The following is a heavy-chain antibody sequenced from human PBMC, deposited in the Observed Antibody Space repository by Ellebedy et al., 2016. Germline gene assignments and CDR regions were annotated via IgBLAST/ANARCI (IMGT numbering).Heavy chain of an antibody. CDR3: ARGVIEGARN. J-gene: IGHJ4*02. D-gene: IGHD2-21*01. Sequence: GESLKISCAASGFTFSSYSMNWVRQAPGKGLEWVSYISSSSSTIYYADSVKGRFTISRDNAKNSLYLQMNSLRAEDTAVYYCARGVIEGARNWGQGTLVTVSS. CDR1: GFTFSSYS. V-gene: IGHV3-48*01. CDR2: ISSSSSTI.